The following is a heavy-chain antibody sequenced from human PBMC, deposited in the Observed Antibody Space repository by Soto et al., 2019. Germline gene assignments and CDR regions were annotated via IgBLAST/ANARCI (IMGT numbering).Heavy chain of an antibody. J-gene: IGHJ4*02. D-gene: IGHD6-19*01. CDR1: GGTFSSYA. Sequence: QVQLVQSGAEVKKPGSSVKVSCKASGGTFSSYAISWVRQAPGQGLEWMGGIIPIFGTANYAQKFQGRVTMTADESTSTAYLELSSLRSEDTAVYYCATRGRGYSSGWSGHFFDYWGQGTLVTVSS. V-gene: IGHV1-69*01. CDR3: ATRGRGYSSGWSGHFFDY. CDR2: IIPIFGTA.